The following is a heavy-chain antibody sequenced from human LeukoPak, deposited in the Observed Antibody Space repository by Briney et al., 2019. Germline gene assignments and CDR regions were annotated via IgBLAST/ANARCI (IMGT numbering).Heavy chain of an antibody. CDR2: IYYSGST. V-gene: IGHV4-39*07. D-gene: IGHD4-17*01. CDR1: GGSISSSSYY. CDR3: ARDDHGDYVRGGFDY. Sequence: SETLSLTCTVSGGSISSSSYYWGWIRQPPGKGLEWIGSIYYSGSTYYNPSLKGRVTISVDTSKNQFSLKLSSVTAADTAVYYCARDDHGDYVRGGFDYWGQGTLVTVSS. J-gene: IGHJ4*02.